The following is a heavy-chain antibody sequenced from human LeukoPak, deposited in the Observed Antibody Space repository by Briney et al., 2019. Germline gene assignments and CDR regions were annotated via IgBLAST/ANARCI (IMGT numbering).Heavy chain of an antibody. CDR3: AREGPHGSGIYYNPLDY. Sequence: SETLSLTCTVSGYSINSGYYWGWIRQPPGKGLEWIAIIYHSGSTYYNPSLKSRVTISVDTSKNQFSLNLSSVTAADTALYYCAREGPHGSGIYYNPLDYWGQGTQIIVSS. CDR2: IYHSGST. V-gene: IGHV4-38-2*02. CDR1: GYSINSGYY. D-gene: IGHD3-10*01. J-gene: IGHJ4*02.